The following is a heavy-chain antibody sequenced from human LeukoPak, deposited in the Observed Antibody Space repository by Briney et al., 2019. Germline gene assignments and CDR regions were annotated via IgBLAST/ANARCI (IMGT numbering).Heavy chain of an antibody. CDR1: GFTFSSYA. V-gene: IGHV3-23*01. CDR3: AKDSRYCSGGSCYQQH. D-gene: IGHD2-15*01. J-gene: IGHJ1*01. Sequence: GGSLRLSCAASGFTFSSYAMSWVRQAPGKGLEWVSAISGSGGSTYYADSVKGRFTISRDNSKNTLYLQMNSLRAEDTAVYYCAKDSRYCSGGSCYQQHWGQGTLVTVSS. CDR2: ISGSGGST.